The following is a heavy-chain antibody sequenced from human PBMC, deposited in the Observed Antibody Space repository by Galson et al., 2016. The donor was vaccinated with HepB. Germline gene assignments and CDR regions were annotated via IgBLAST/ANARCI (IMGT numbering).Heavy chain of an antibody. J-gene: IGHJ4*02. CDR1: GGSISSGGYS. CDR2: IYHSGST. D-gene: IGHD3-10*01. CDR3: ARATMVRGLRDFDY. V-gene: IGHV4-30-2*01. Sequence: TLSLTCAVSGGSISSGGYSWSWIRQPPGKGLEWIGYIYHSGSTYYNPSLKSRVTISVDRSKNQFSLKLSSVTAADTAVYYCARATMVRGLRDFDYWGQGTLVTVSS.